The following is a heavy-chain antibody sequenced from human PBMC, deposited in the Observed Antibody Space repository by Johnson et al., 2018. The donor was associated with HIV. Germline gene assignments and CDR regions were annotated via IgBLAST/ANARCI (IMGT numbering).Heavy chain of an antibody. CDR2: IRHDGSNQ. D-gene: IGHD3-22*01. CDR1: GFTVSSNY. J-gene: IGHJ3*02. CDR3: AKDHVKVVNDAFDI. Sequence: QVQLMESGGGVVQPGRSLRLSCAASGFTVSSNYMRWVRQAPGKGLEWVAFIRHDGSNQYYADSVKGRFTISRDNSKNTLYLQMNSLRAEDTAVYYCAKDHVKVVNDAFDIWGQGTMVTVSS. V-gene: IGHV3-30*02.